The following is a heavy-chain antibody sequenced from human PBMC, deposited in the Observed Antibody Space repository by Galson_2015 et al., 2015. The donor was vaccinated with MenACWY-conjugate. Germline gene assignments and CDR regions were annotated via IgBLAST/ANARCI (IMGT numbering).Heavy chain of an antibody. CDR2: IRSKRNNYAT. J-gene: IGHJ4*02. Sequence: SLRLSCAASGFSFSDSAMHWVRQASGKGLEWVGRIRSKRNNYATTYAASGQVRLTISRDESERMAYLHMKSLKTEDTAIYYCTRQSPLNFDYWGQGVLVTVSS. CDR1: GFSFSDSA. V-gene: IGHV3-73*01. CDR3: TRQSPLNFDY.